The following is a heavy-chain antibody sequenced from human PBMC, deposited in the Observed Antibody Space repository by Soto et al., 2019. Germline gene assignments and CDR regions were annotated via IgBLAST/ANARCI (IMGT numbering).Heavy chain of an antibody. D-gene: IGHD3-9*01. J-gene: IGHJ5*02. CDR3: AGGQGIRYFDWLLEGWWFDP. CDR1: GYTFTSYG. V-gene: IGHV1-18*01. Sequence: QVQLVQSGAEVKKPGASVKVSCKASGYTFTSYGISWVRQAPGQGLEWMGWISAYNGNTNYAQKLQGRVTMTSDTSTSTAYMELSSLRSDDTAVYYCAGGQGIRYFDWLLEGWWFDPWGQGTLVTVSS. CDR2: ISAYNGNT.